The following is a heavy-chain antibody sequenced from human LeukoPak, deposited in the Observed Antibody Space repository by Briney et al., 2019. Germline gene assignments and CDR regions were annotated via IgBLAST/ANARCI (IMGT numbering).Heavy chain of an antibody. D-gene: IGHD3-3*01. CDR2: ISAYYGNT. V-gene: IGHV1-18*01. J-gene: IGHJ3*02. Sequence: ASVKVSCKASGYTFTSYGISWVRQAPGQGLEWMGWISAYYGNTNYAQKLQGRVTMTTDTSTSTAYMELRSLRSDDTAVYYCARDRNVLRFLEWLPRDAFDIWGQGTMVTVSS. CDR3: ARDRNVLRFLEWLPRDAFDI. CDR1: GYTFTSYG.